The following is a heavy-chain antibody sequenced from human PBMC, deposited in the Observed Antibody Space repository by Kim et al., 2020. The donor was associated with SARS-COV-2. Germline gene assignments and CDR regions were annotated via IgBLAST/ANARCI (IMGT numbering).Heavy chain of an antibody. J-gene: IGHJ6*02. Sequence: PSLKGRVTISVDTSKNQFSLKLSSVPAADTAVYYCASTYYYGSGSYGMDVWGQGTTVTVSS. D-gene: IGHD3-10*01. CDR3: ASTYYYGSGSYGMDV. V-gene: IGHV4-31*02.